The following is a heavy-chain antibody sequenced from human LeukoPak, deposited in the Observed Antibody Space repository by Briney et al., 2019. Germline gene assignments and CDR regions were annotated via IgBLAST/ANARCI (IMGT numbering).Heavy chain of an antibody. CDR3: ARGGRAGWSGTYEDSFDV. Sequence: GGSLRLSCAASGFAVSSNYMSGVRQAPGKGLEWVSVIYSGGNTYYTDSVKGRFTISRDNYKNTLYLQMNSLRADDTAVYYCARGGRAGWSGTYEDSFDVWGHGTMVTVSS. CDR2: IYSGGNT. J-gene: IGHJ3*01. D-gene: IGHD1-26*01. CDR1: GFAVSSNY. V-gene: IGHV3-53*01.